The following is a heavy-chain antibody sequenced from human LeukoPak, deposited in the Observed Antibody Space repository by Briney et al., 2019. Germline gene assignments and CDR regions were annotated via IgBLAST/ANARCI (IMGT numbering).Heavy chain of an antibody. J-gene: IGHJ4*02. CDR3: ARVFRGGGGGWPDY. Sequence: SETLSLTCTVSGGSISTYYWSWIRQPPGKGLEWIGYINNSGNTNYNPSLKSRVTISVDTSKNQFPLKLSSVTAADTAVYYCARVFRGGGGGWPDYWGQGTLVTVSS. CDR1: GGSISTYY. V-gene: IGHV4-59*01. CDR2: INNSGNT. D-gene: IGHD6-19*01.